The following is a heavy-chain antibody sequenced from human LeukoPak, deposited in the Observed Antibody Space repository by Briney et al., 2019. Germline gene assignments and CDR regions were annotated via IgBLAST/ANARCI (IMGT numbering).Heavy chain of an antibody. CDR1: GFTFSSYG. D-gene: IGHD1-26*01. J-gene: IGHJ4*02. CDR3: AKASYSGSYFGDY. Sequence: GGFLRLSCATSGFTFSSYGMHWVRQAPGKGLEWVAFIRYDGSNKYYADSVKGRFTIPRDNSKNTLYLQMNSLRAEDTAVYYCAKASYSGSYFGDYWGQGTLVTVSS. V-gene: IGHV3-30*02. CDR2: IRYDGSNK.